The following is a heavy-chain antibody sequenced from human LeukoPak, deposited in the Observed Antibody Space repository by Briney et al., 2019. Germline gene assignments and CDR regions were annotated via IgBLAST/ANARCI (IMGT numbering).Heavy chain of an antibody. CDR1: GDSLNTYY. D-gene: IGHD2-8*01. V-gene: IGHV4-59*12. Sequence: PSETLSLTCTVSGDSLNTYYWSWIRQPPGKGLEWIGYIYYSGSTNYNPSLKSRVTISVDTSKNQFSLKLSSVTAADAAVYYCARDRMRNWFDPWGQGTLVTVSS. CDR2: IYYSGST. CDR3: ARDRMRNWFDP. J-gene: IGHJ5*02.